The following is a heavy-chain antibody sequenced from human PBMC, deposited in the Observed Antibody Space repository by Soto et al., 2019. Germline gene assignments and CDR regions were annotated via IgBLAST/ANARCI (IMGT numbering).Heavy chain of an antibody. J-gene: IGHJ6*03. CDR3: AKNGCSYPACYPHYYYVDV. CDR1: GFRLSDSA. Sequence: EVQLLESGGGLVQPGGSLRLSCAASGFRLSDSAVSWVRQAPGKGLEWVSSLTVTGDSAFYSDSVKGRFTISRDISKSTLYLQMNSLRAEDTAVYYCAKNGCSYPACYPHYYYVDVWGRGPTVTVSS. V-gene: IGHV3-23*01. CDR2: LTVTGDSA. D-gene: IGHD2-15*01.